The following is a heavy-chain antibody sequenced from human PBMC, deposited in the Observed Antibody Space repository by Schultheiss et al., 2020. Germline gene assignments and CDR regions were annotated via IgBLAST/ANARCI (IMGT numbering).Heavy chain of an antibody. Sequence: GGSLRLSCAASGFTFSSYAMHWVRQAPGKGLEWVAVISYDGSNKYYADSVKGRFTISRDNSKNTLYLQMNSLRAEDTAVYYCAKDAKYYDILTGYLGDHFDYWGQGTLVTVSS. D-gene: IGHD3-9*01. CDR2: ISYDGSNK. CDR1: GFTFSSYA. CDR3: AKDAKYYDILTGYLGDHFDY. V-gene: IGHV3-30*04. J-gene: IGHJ4*02.